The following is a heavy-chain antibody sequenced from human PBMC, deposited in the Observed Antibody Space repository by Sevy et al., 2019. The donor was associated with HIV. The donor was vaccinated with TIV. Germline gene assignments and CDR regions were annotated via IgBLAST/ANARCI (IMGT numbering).Heavy chain of an antibody. D-gene: IGHD6-13*01. CDR3: AKDASSSWTGGTFQH. V-gene: IGHV3-23*01. Sequence: GGSLRLSCEASGFSFSDYTMTWVRQAPGKGLEWVSGISASGGSTYYADSVKGRFTVSRDNSKNTLYLEMNSLRAEDTAVYYCAKDASSSWTGGTFQHWGQGTLVTVSS. CDR1: GFSFSDYT. J-gene: IGHJ1*01. CDR2: ISASGGST.